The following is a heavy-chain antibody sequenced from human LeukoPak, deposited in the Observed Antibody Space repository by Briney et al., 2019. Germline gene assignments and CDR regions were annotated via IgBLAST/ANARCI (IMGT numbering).Heavy chain of an antibody. CDR2: IYYSGST. D-gene: IGHD3/OR15-3a*01. CDR3: ARLGYDFWNGFYDF. CDR1: GDSISSSRYY. V-gene: IGHV4-39*01. J-gene: IGHJ4*02. Sequence: SETLSLTCTVSGDSISSSRYYWGWIRQPPGKGLEWIGSIYYSGSTFYNPSLKSRVTISVDTSKDQFSLRLTSVTAADTAVYYCARLGYDFWNGFYDFWGQGILVTVSS.